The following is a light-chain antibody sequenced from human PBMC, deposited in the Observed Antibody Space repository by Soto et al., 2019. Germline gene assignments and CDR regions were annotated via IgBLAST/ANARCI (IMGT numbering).Light chain of an antibody. CDR1: SSDVGGYNY. Sequence: QSALTQPASVSGSPGQSITISCTGTSSDVGGYNYVSWYQQHPGKAPKLMIYEVSNRPSGVSNRFSGSKSGNTASLTISGLQAEDKADYYCSSYTSSNTPVVFGGGTKVTVL. J-gene: IGLJ2*01. V-gene: IGLV2-14*01. CDR3: SSYTSSNTPVV. CDR2: EVS.